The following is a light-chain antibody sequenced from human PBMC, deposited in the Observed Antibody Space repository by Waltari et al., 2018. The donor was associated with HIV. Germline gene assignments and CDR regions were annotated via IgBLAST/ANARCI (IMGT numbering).Light chain of an antibody. Sequence: QSVLTQPPSASATPGQRVTISCSGTRSNLGRNFVFWYQQFPGTAHKLLMYKNNQRCSGCPGRCSGSKSGAAASLAIRWLRSGDEAVYYCAAWDDSLRGHVVFGGWTNLTV. CDR1: RSNLGRNF. J-gene: IGLJ2*01. CDR3: AAWDDSLRGHVV. V-gene: IGLV1-47*01. CDR2: KNN.